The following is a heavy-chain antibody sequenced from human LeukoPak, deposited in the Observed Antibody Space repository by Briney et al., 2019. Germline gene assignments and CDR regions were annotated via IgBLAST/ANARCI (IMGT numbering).Heavy chain of an antibody. D-gene: IGHD2/OR15-2a*01. V-gene: IGHV1-69*05. CDR1: GGTFSSYA. J-gene: IGHJ3*02. CDR2: IIPIFGTA. CDR3: ARDHGLLRRSTRLSDAFDI. Sequence: GSSVKVSCKASGGTFSSYAISGVRQAPGQGLEWMGGIIPIFGTANYAQKFQGRVTITTDESTSTAYMELSSLRSEDTAVYYCARDHGLLRRSTRLSDAFDIWGQGTMVTVSS.